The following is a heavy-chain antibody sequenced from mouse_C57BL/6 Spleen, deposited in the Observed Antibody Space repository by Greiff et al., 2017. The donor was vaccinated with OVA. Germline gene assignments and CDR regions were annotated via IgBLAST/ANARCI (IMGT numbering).Heavy chain of an antibody. Sequence: QVQLQQSGAELVKPGASVKLSCKASGYTFTSYWMHWVKQRPGQGLEWIGMIHPNSGSTNYNEKFKSKATLTVDKSSSTAYMQLSSLTSEDSAVYYCARGYGSSYGFAYWGQGTLVTVSA. CDR2: IHPNSGST. V-gene: IGHV1-64*01. CDR1: GYTFTSYW. D-gene: IGHD1-1*01. CDR3: ARGYGSSYGFAY. J-gene: IGHJ3*01.